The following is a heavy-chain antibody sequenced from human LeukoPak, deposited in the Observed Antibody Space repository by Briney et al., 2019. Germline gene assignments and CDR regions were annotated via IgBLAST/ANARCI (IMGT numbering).Heavy chain of an antibody. V-gene: IGHV4-4*07. D-gene: IGHD1-1*01. CDR2: IYTSGST. J-gene: IGHJ3*02. CDR3: ATLKTGTGIHDAFDI. CDR1: GGSISSYY. Sequence: PSETLSLTCTVSGGSISSYYWSWIRQPAGKGLEWIGRIYTSGSTNYNPSLKSRVTMSVDTSKNQFSLKLSSVTAADTAVYYCATLKTGTGIHDAFDIWGQGTMVTVSS.